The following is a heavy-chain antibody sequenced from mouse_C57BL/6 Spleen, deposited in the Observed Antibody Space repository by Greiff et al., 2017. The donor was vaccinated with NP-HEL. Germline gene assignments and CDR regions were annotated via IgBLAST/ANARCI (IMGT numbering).Heavy chain of an antibody. D-gene: IGHD2-4*01. Sequence: QVHVKQPGAELVRPGSSVKLSCKASGYTFTSYWMHWVKQRPIQGLEWIGNIDPSDSETHYNQKFKDKATLTVDKSSSTAYMQLSSLTSEDSAVYYCAREGVYDYEGFFAYWGQGTLVTVSA. J-gene: IGHJ3*01. V-gene: IGHV1-52*01. CDR2: IDPSDSET. CDR1: GYTFTSYW. CDR3: AREGVYDYEGFFAY.